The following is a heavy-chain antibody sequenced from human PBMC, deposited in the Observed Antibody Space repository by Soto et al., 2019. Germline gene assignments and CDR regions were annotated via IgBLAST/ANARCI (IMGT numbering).Heavy chain of an antibody. Sequence: QVQLQESGPGLVKPSETLSLSCTVSGGSISSYYWSWFRQSPGKRMEWIGYVHHSWGSSYNPSLQSRVAIPLDTSKSQLSLKVTSVTATDTAVYYCARKGFGPLHGLVDVWGQGNTVTVSS. CDR2: VHHSWGS. CDR3: ARKGFGPLHGLVDV. CDR1: GGSISSYY. J-gene: IGHJ6*02. V-gene: IGHV4-59*08. D-gene: IGHD3-10*01.